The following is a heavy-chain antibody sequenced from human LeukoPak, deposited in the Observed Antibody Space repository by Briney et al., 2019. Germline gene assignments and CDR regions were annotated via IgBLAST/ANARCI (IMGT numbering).Heavy chain of an antibody. V-gene: IGHV1-8*03. CDR1: GYTFTSHY. Sequence: ASVKVSCKASGYTFTSHYMHWVRQAPGQGLEWMGWINPNSGNTGYAQKFQGRVTITRNTSISTAYMELSSLRSEDTAVYYCARRRYYYYYMDVWGKGTTVTVSS. CDR3: ARRRYYYYYMDV. J-gene: IGHJ6*03. CDR2: INPNSGNT.